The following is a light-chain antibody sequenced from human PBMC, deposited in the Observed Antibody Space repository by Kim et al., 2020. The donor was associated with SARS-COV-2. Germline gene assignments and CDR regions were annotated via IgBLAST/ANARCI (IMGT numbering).Light chain of an antibody. Sequence: SPGERATLSCRASQSVTSNYLAWYQQKPGQAPRLLIYGASNRATGIADRFSGSGSGTDFTLTISRLEPEDFAMYYCQQYSSSPLTFGGGTKVDIK. CDR2: GAS. V-gene: IGKV3-20*01. CDR3: QQYSSSPLT. J-gene: IGKJ4*01. CDR1: QSVTSNY.